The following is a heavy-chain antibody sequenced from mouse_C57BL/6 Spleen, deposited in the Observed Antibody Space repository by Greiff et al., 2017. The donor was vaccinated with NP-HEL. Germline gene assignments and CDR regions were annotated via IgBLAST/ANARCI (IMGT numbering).Heavy chain of an antibody. Sequence: QVHVKQSGAELVRPGTSVKMSCKASGYTFTNYCIGWAKQRPGHGLEWIGDIYPGGGYTNYNEKFKGKATLTAGKSSSTAYMPFSSLTSEDSAIYYCARSEGNYYGSSGFAYWGQGTLLTVSA. D-gene: IGHD1-1*01. CDR2: IYPGGGYT. CDR3: ARSEGNYYGSSGFAY. V-gene: IGHV1-63*01. J-gene: IGHJ3*01. CDR1: GYTFTNYC.